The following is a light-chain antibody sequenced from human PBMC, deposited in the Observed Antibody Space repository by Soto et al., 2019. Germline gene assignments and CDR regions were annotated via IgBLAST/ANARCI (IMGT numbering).Light chain of an antibody. CDR2: GAS. Sequence: EIVMTQSPATLSVSPGERATRSCTASQSVSSNLAWYQQKPGQAPRLLIYGASTRATGIPARFSGSGSGTEFTLTISSLQSEDFAVYYCQQYNNFWTFGQGTKVEIK. V-gene: IGKV3-15*01. CDR3: QQYNNFWT. CDR1: QSVSSN. J-gene: IGKJ1*01.